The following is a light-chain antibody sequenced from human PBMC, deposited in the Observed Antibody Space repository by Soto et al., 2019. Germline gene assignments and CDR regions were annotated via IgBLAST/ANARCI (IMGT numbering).Light chain of an antibody. CDR2: KAS. V-gene: IGKV1-5*03. J-gene: IGKJ1*01. Sequence: DIQMTQSTSTLCGSVGDRVTITCRASQTISSWLAWYQQKPGKAPKLLIYKASTLKSGVPSRFSGSGSGTEFTLTISCLQPDDFATYYCQQLKSYTEWTFGQGTKVDIK. CDR1: QTISSW. CDR3: QQLKSYTEWT.